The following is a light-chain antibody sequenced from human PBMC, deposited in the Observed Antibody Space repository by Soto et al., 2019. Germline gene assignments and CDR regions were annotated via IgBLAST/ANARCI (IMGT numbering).Light chain of an antibody. CDR1: QIVSSN. CDR2: GAS. J-gene: IGKJ1*01. V-gene: IGKV3-15*01. CDR3: QQYNNWPGT. Sequence: EIVLTQSPGTLSLSPGERATLSCRASQIVSSNLAWYQQKPGQAPRLLIYGASTRATGIPARFSGSGSGTEFTPTISSLQPEDFAVYYCQQYNNWPGTFGQGTKVDIK.